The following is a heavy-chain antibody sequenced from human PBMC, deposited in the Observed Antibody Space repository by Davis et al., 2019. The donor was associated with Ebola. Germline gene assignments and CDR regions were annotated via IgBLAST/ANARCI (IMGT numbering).Heavy chain of an antibody. D-gene: IGHD6-13*01. CDR2: ISGRGSTI. J-gene: IGHJ1*01. CDR3: AKWFGIAAAAHAEYFQH. Sequence: PGGSLRLSCAASGFTFRSSGMSWVRQAPGKGLEWVSVISGRGSTIYYADSVKGRFTISRDNSKNTLYLQMNSLRDEDTAVYYCAKWFGIAAAAHAEYFQHWGQGTLVTVSS. V-gene: IGHV3-23*01. CDR1: GFTFRSSG.